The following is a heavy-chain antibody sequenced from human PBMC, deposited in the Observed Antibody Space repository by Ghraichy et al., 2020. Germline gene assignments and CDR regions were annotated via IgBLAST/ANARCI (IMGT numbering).Heavy chain of an antibody. CDR3: ARHLIFMWRAGLIDP. CDR1: GGSISSSSYY. CDR2: IYYSGST. J-gene: IGHJ5*02. Sequence: SQTLSLTCTVSGGSISSSSYYWGWIRQPPGKGLEWIGSIYYSGSTYYNPSLKSRVTISVDTSKNQFSLKLSSVTAADTAVYYCARHLIFMWRAGLIDPWGQGTLVTVSS. D-gene: IGHD3-22*01. V-gene: IGHV4-39*01.